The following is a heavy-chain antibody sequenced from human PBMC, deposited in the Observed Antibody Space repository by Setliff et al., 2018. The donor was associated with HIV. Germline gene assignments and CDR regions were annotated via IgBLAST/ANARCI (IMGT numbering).Heavy chain of an antibody. J-gene: IGHJ6*02. CDR1: GFTFSSYA. CDR3: TRELNGHTSSHYYFGLDV. CDR2: ITSGGST. Sequence: GGSLRLSCAASGFTFSSYAMSWVRQTPEKGLEWVSIITSGGSTYYADSVKGRFTISRENAKNSLYLQMNNVRAGDTAVYYCTRELNGHTSSHYYFGLDVWGQGTTVTVSS. D-gene: IGHD6-6*01. V-gene: IGHV3-66*01.